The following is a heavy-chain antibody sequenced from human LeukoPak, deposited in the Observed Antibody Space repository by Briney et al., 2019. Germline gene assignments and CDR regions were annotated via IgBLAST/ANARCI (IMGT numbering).Heavy chain of an antibody. V-gene: IGHV1-2*02. D-gene: IGHD3-3*01. CDR1: GYTFTGYY. J-gene: IGHJ6*03. CDR3: ARDGGITIFGVVPRYYYYYMDV. CDR2: INPNSGGT. Sequence: GASVKVSCKASGYTFTGYYMHWVRQAPGQGLEWMGWINPNSGGTNYAQKFQGRVTMTRDTSISTAYMELSRLRSDDTAVYYCARDGGITIFGVVPRYYYYYMDVWGKGTTVTVSS.